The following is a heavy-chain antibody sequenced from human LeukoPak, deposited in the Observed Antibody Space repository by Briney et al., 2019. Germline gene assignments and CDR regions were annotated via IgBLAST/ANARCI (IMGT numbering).Heavy chain of an antibody. V-gene: IGHV3-23*01. CDR3: GRDLAWGAFDY. J-gene: IGHJ4*02. CDR2: ISPRGGGT. D-gene: IGHD7-27*01. CDR1: GFIFRNCG. Sequence: PGGTLRLSCAASGFIFRNCGMNWVRQAPGKGLEWLSGISPRGGGTYYADSVKGRFTISRDDSKNTLSLQMNSLRVEDTAVYYCGRDLAWGAFDYWGQGTLVTVSS.